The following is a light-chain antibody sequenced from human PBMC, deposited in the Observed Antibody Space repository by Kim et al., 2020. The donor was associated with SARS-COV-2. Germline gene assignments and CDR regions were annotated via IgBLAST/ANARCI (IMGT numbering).Light chain of an antibody. J-gene: IGKJ4*01. V-gene: IGKV1-9*01. CDR1: QGIANY. CDR3: QQLKSFPLT. Sequence: ASVGERVTITCRASQGIANYLAWYQLKPGRAPKPLMYAASDLQSGVPARFSGSGSGTDFTLTISSLQPEDFATYYCQQLKSFPLTFGGGTQVDIK. CDR2: AAS.